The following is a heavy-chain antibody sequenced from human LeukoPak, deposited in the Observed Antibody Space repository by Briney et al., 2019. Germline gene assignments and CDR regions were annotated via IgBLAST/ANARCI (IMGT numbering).Heavy chain of an antibody. CDR2: ISGYNGNT. CDR1: GYSFPSYG. Sequence: ASVKVSCKASGYSFPSYGVSWVRQAPEQGLEWMGWISGYNGNTNHEQKYQGRVTLTTDTSTSTAYMELRYLRSDDTAVYYCASGREGYNPSDFWGQGTLVTVSS. V-gene: IGHV1-18*01. J-gene: IGHJ4*02. D-gene: IGHD5-24*01. CDR3: ASGREGYNPSDF.